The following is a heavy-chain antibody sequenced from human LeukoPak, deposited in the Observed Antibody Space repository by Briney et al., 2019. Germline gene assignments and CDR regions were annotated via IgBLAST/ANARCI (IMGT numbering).Heavy chain of an antibody. Sequence: RTGGSLRLSCAASGFTFSNAWMSWVRQAPGKGLGWVGRIKSKTDGGTTDYAAPVKGRFTISRDDSKNTLYLQMNSLKTEDTAVYYCTTDLIVVVPAAIGDYFDYWGQGTLVTVSS. V-gene: IGHV3-15*01. J-gene: IGHJ4*02. CDR1: GFTFSNAW. CDR2: IKSKTDGGTT. D-gene: IGHD2-2*02. CDR3: TTDLIVVVPAAIGDYFDY.